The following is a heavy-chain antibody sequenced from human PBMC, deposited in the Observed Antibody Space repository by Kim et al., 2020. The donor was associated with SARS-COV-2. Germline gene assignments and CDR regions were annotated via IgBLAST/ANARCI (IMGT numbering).Heavy chain of an antibody. CDR3: ARGGGSSGWYYVDY. V-gene: IGHV3-13*04. J-gene: IGHJ4*02. CDR2: IDTAGDT. CDR1: GFTFSSYD. Sequence: GGSLRLSCAASGFTFSSYDMHWVRQATGKGLEWVSAIDTAGDTYYPGSVTGRFTISRENANNSLYLQMNSLRAGDTAVYYCARGGGSSGWYYVDYWGQGTLVTVSS. D-gene: IGHD6-19*01.